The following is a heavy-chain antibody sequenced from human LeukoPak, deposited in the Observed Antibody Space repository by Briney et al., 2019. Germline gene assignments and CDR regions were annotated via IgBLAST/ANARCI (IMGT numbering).Heavy chain of an antibody. V-gene: IGHV3-66*02. J-gene: IGHJ4*02. D-gene: IGHD6-13*01. Sequence: GGSLRLSGAASGFTVSSNYMSWVRQAPGKGLEWVSVIYSGGSTYYADSVKGRFTISRDNSKNTLYLQMNSLRAEDTAVYYCARSAAGSEYYFDYWGQGTLVTVSS. CDR2: IYSGGST. CDR3: ARSAAGSEYYFDY. CDR1: GFTVSSNY.